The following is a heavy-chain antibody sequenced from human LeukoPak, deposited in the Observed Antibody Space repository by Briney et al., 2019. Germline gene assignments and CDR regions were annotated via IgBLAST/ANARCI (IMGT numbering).Heavy chain of an antibody. V-gene: IGHV3-30*18. CDR3: AKDSSSWYRNYGMDV. CDR2: ISYDGSNK. J-gene: IGHJ6*02. D-gene: IGHD6-13*01. Sequence: GGSLRLSCAASGFTFSSYSMNWVRQAPGKGLEWVAVISYDGSNKYYADSVKGRFTISRDNSKNTLYLQMNSLRAEDTAVYYCAKDSSSWYRNYGMDVWGQGTTVTVSS. CDR1: GFTFSSYS.